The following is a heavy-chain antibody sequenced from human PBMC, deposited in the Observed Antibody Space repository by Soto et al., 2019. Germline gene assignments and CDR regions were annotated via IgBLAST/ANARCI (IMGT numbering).Heavy chain of an antibody. Sequence: QVQLVQSGAEVKKPGSSVKVSCKASGGTFSSYAISWVRQAPGQGLEWMGGIIPIFGTANYAQKFQGRVTITADESTSTAYMELSSLRSEDTAVYYCAVHIVVVTASHYYYYYYGMDVWGHGTTVTVSS. D-gene: IGHD2-21*02. V-gene: IGHV1-69*01. CDR3: AVHIVVVTASHYYYYYYGMDV. CDR1: GGTFSSYA. CDR2: IIPIFGTA. J-gene: IGHJ6*02.